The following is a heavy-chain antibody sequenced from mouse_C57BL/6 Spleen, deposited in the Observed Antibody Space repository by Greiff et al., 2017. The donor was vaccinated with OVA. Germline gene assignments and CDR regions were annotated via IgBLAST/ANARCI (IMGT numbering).Heavy chain of an antibody. CDR1: GYTFTSYW. CDR3: ARPAQATGFAY. V-gene: IGHV1-52*01. J-gene: IGHJ3*01. CDR2: IDPSDSET. Sequence: VQLQQPGAELVRPGSSVKLSCKASGYTFTSYWMHWVKQRPIQGLEWIGNIDPSDSETHYNQKFKDKATLTVDKSSSTAYMQLSSLTSEDSAVYYCARPAQATGFAYWGQGTLVTVSA. D-gene: IGHD3-2*02.